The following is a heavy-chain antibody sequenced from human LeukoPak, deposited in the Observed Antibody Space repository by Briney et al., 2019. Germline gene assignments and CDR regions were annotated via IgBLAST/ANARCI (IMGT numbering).Heavy chain of an antibody. V-gene: IGHV3-23*01. CDR1: GFTFSSYA. Sequence: PGGSLRLSCAASGFTFSSYAMSWVRQAPGKGLEWVSAISGHGESTYNADSVKGRFTISRDNPKNTVYLQMNSLRVEDTAVYYCAKLRDYFDSSGNFDYWGQGTLVTVSS. D-gene: IGHD3-22*01. CDR3: AKLRDYFDSSGNFDY. J-gene: IGHJ4*02. CDR2: ISGHGEST.